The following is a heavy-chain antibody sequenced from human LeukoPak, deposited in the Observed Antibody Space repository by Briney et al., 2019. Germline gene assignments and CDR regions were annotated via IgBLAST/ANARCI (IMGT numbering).Heavy chain of an antibody. Sequence: PSETLSLTCAVEGGSFSGYYWSWIRQPPGKGLEWIGEINHGGITTYNPSLRSRVSISIDTSKMQISLKLRAVTAADRAVYYCARGLRGYSYGNWFDPWGQGTLVTVSS. D-gene: IGHD5-18*01. CDR2: INHGGIT. V-gene: IGHV4-34*01. CDR1: GGSFSGYY. J-gene: IGHJ5*02. CDR3: ARGLRGYSYGNWFDP.